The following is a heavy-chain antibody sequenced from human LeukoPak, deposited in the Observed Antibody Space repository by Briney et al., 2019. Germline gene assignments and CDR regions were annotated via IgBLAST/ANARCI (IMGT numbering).Heavy chain of an antibody. CDR2: IYHNGDA. D-gene: IGHD5-12*01. CDR1: GGSISSGGYY. CDR3: ARHNRGYDLFER. J-gene: IGHJ4*02. Sequence: PSETLSLTGTVSGGSISSGGYYWSWIRQPPGKGLEFIGYIYHNGDANYNPSLKSRVTMSVVTPKNQFSLKVSSMTAADTAVYYCARHNRGYDLFERWGQGTLVTVSS. V-gene: IGHV4-61*08.